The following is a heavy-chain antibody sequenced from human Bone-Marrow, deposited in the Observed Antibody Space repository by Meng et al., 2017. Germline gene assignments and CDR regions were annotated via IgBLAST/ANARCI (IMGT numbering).Heavy chain of an antibody. CDR3: ARFTPFDY. J-gene: IGHJ4*02. CDR1: GFTFSSYW. CDR2: INTDGSST. V-gene: IGHV3-74*01. Sequence: LAESGGALFQPGGSLSLSCTASGFTFSSYWMHWVRQAPGKGPVWVSRINTDGSSTDYADSAKGRFTISRDNAKNTLYLQMNSLRAEDTAMYYCARFTPFDYWGQGTLVTVSS.